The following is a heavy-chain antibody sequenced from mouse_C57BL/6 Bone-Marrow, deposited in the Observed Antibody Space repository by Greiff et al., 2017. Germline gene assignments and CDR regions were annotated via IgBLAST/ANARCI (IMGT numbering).Heavy chain of an antibody. Sequence: VQLQQSGAELARPGASVKLSCKASGYTFTSYGISWVKQRTGQGLEWIGEIYPRSGNTYYNEKFKGKATLTADKSSSTAYMELRSLTSEDSAVYFCARGGYDGYFWFAYWGQGTLVTVSA. CDR2: IYPRSGNT. V-gene: IGHV1-81*01. CDR1: GYTFTSYG. J-gene: IGHJ3*01. D-gene: IGHD2-3*01. CDR3: ARGGYDGYFWFAY.